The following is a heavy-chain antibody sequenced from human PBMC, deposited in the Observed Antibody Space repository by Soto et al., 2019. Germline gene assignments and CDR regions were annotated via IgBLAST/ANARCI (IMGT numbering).Heavy chain of an antibody. Sequence: QERLVQSGAEVRKPGSSVKVSCKVTGGTSTRYAINWVRQAPGQGLEWMGGIVPMFGTSKYAQKFQGRVTITSETSTNIGYMELRSLRSEDTAVYYCNRGSEYDFWSGYLWGQGTLVSVS. V-gene: IGHV1-69*06. CDR1: GGTSTRYA. CDR2: IVPMFGTS. D-gene: IGHD3-3*01. J-gene: IGHJ4*02. CDR3: NRGSEYDFWSGYL.